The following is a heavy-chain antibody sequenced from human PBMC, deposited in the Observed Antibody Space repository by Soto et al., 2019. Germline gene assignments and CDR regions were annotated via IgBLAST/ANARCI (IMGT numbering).Heavy chain of an antibody. V-gene: IGHV4-59*01. CDR2: IYYSGST. D-gene: IGHD1-20*01. CDR3: ARVWYNWIYWYFDL. Sequence: PSETLSLTCTVSGGSISSYYWSWIRQPPGKGLEWIGYIYYSGSTNYNPSLKSRVTISVDTSKNQFSLKLSSVTAADMAVYYCARVWYNWIYWYFDLWGRGTLVTVSS. CDR1: GGSISSYY. J-gene: IGHJ2*01.